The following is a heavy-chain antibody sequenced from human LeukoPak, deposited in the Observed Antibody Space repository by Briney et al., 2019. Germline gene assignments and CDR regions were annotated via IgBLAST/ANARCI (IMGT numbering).Heavy chain of an antibody. CDR3: ARACSGGSGYPARSGLVAY. D-gene: IGHD2-15*01. CDR1: GGTFSSYA. Sequence: GASVKVSCKASGGTFSSYAISWVRQAPGQGLEWMGGIIPIFGTANYAQKFQGRVTITADKSTSTAYMGLSSLRSEDTAVYYCARACSGGSGYPARSGLVAYWGQGTLVTVSS. V-gene: IGHV1-69*06. J-gene: IGHJ4*02. CDR2: IIPIFGTA.